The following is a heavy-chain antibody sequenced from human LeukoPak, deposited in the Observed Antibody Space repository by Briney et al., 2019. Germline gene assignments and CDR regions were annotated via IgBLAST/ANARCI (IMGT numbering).Heavy chain of an antibody. J-gene: IGHJ4*02. CDR1: GYTFTSYG. D-gene: IGHD1-26*01. V-gene: IGHV1-18*01. CDR3: ARDLPYGSSDRIPFDY. Sequence: ASVKVSCKAPGYTFTSYGLSWVRQAPGQGLEWMGWISGYNGNTNHAQKFQGRLTMTTDTSTSTAYMELKSLRSDDTAVYYCARDLPYGSSDRIPFDYWGQGTLVTVSS. CDR2: ISGYNGNT.